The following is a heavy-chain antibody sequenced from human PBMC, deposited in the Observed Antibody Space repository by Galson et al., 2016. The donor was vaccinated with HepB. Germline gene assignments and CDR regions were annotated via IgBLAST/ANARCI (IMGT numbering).Heavy chain of an antibody. CDR1: GYTFIIYY. D-gene: IGHD3-16*01. Sequence: SVKVSCKASGYTFIIYYMHWVRQAPGQGLEWMGVISPSGGSTTYAQKFQGRVTMTTDTSTSTVYMELSSLRSDDTAVYYCARSSGGALDIWGQGTLVTVSS. J-gene: IGHJ3*02. V-gene: IGHV1-46*01. CDR2: ISPSGGST. CDR3: ARSSGGALDI.